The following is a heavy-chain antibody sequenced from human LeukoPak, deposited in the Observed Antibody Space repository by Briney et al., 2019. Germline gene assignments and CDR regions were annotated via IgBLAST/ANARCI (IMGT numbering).Heavy chain of an antibody. Sequence: GGSLRLSCAASGFTFSSYWMSWVRQAPGKGLEWVANIKQDGSEKYYVDSVKGRFTISRDNAKNSLYLQMNSLRAEDTAVYYCARVGYSSSWSPSDYWGQGALVTVSS. CDR3: ARVGYSSSWSPSDY. V-gene: IGHV3-7*01. CDR2: IKQDGSEK. J-gene: IGHJ4*02. D-gene: IGHD6-13*01. CDR1: GFTFSSYW.